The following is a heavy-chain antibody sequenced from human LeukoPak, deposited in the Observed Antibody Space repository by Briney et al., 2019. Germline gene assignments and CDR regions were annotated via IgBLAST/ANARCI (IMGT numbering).Heavy chain of an antibody. J-gene: IGHJ5*02. CDR1: GGSISSYY. Sequence: PSETLSLTCTVSGGSISSYYWSWIRQPPGKGLEWVGYIYYSGSTNYNPSLKSRVTISVDTSKNQFSLKLSSVTAADTAVYYCARGRHRPHTMVRGARGPNWFDPWGQGTLVTVSS. D-gene: IGHD3-10*01. V-gene: IGHV4-59*12. CDR3: ARGRHRPHTMVRGARGPNWFDP. CDR2: IYYSGST.